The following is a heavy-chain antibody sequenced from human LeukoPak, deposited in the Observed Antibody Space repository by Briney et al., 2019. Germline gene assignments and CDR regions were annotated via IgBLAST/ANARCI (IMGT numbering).Heavy chain of an antibody. Sequence: GESLKISCKGSGYSFTSYWIGWVRQMPGKGLEWMGIIYPGDSDTRYSPSFQGQVTISADKPISTAYLQWSSLKASDTAMYYCARTYYYDSSGYNGPLYYFDYWGQGTLVTVSS. CDR2: IYPGDSDT. V-gene: IGHV5-51*04. J-gene: IGHJ4*02. CDR1: GYSFTSYW. CDR3: ARTYYYDSSGYNGPLYYFDY. D-gene: IGHD3-22*01.